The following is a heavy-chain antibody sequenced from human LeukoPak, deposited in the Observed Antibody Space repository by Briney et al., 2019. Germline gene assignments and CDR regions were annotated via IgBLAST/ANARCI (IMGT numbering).Heavy chain of an antibody. V-gene: IGHV4-59*08. D-gene: IGHD2-15*01. CDR3: ARRYCSAGSCYSSFEY. CDR2: IYYSGST. CDR1: GGPISSYY. J-gene: IGHJ4*02. Sequence: SETLSLTCTVSGGPISSYYRSWIRQPPGKGLEWIGYIYYSGSTNYNPSLKSRVTISVDTSKNQFSLKLSSATAADTAVYYCARRYCSAGSCYSSFEYWGQGSLVTVSS.